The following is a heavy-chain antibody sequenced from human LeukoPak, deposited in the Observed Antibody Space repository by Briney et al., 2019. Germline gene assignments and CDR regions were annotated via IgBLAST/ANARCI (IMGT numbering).Heavy chain of an antibody. Sequence: PSETLSLTCTVSGGSISSFYWSWIRQPPGKGLEWIGYIYYSGSTNYNPSLKSRVTISVDTSKNQFSLKLSSVTAADTAVYYCAYGMGYFDYWGQGTLVTVSS. J-gene: IGHJ4*02. CDR2: IYYSGST. V-gene: IGHV4-59*01. CDR1: GGSISSFY. CDR3: AYGMGYFDY. D-gene: IGHD4-17*01.